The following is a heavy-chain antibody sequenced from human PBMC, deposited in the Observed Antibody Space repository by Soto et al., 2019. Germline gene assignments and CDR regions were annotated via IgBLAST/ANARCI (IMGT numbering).Heavy chain of an antibody. Sequence: QVQLVESGGGVVQPGRSLRLSCAASGFTFSSYGMHWVRQAPGKGLEWVAVISYDGSNKYYADSVKGRFTISRDNSKNTLYLQMNSLRAEDTAVYYCAKRPESIAARPRWFDPWGQGTLVTVSS. V-gene: IGHV3-30*18. CDR2: ISYDGSNK. D-gene: IGHD6-6*01. CDR3: AKRPESIAARPRWFDP. CDR1: GFTFSSYG. J-gene: IGHJ5*02.